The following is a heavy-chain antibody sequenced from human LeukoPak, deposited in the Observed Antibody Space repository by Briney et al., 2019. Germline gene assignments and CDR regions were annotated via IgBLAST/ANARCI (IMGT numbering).Heavy chain of an antibody. CDR1: GGSISSSSYY. V-gene: IGHV4-39*01. J-gene: IGHJ4*02. CDR2: IYYSGST. D-gene: IGHD3-10*01. CDR3: ARRGVDNFDY. Sequence: SETLSLTCTVSGGSISSSSYYWGWIRQSPGKGLEWIGSIYYSGSTYHNPSLKSRVTISVDTSKNQFSLKLSSVTAADTAVYYCARRGVDNFDYWGQGTLVTVSS.